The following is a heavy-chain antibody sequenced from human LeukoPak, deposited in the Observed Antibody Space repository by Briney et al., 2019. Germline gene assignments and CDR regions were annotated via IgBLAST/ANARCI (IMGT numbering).Heavy chain of an antibody. D-gene: IGHD5-24*01. Sequence: PSETLSLTCTVSGYSISSGYYWGWIRQPPGKGLEWIGSIYHSGSTYYNPSLKSRVTISVDTSKDQFSLKLSSVTAADTAVYYCARMATIRGSREYNWFDPWGQGTLVTVSS. CDR1: GYSISSGYY. V-gene: IGHV4-38-2*02. CDR3: ARMATIRGSREYNWFDP. CDR2: IYHSGST. J-gene: IGHJ5*02.